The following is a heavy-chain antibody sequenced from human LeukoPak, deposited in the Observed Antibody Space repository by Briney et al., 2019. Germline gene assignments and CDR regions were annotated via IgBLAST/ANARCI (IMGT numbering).Heavy chain of an antibody. J-gene: IGHJ4*02. CDR3: AKDSGFSSSWQLGY. CDR1: GFTFSNAW. Sequence: PGGSLRLSCAASGFTFSNAWMSWVRQAPGKGLEWVSDISGSGGSTYYADSVKGRFTISRDNSKNTLYLQMNSLRAEDTAVYYCAKDSGFSSSWQLGYWGQGTQVTVSS. CDR2: ISGSGGST. V-gene: IGHV3-23*01. D-gene: IGHD6-13*01.